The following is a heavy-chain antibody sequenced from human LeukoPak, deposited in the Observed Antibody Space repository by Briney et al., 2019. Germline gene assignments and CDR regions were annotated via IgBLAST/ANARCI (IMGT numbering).Heavy chain of an antibody. Sequence: GGSLRLSCAASGFSFSVYWMHWVRQAPGKGPVWVSRIKTDGSITDYADFVKGRFTISRDNAKNTLYLQMNSLRAEDTAVYYCAKDRGIAVAGTSFDYWGQGTLVTVSS. CDR1: GFSFSVYW. J-gene: IGHJ4*02. CDR3: AKDRGIAVAGTSFDY. D-gene: IGHD6-19*01. CDR2: IKTDGSIT. V-gene: IGHV3-74*01.